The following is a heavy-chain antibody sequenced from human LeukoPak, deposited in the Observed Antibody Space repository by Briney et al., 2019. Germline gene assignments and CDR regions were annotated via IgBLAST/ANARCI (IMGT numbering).Heavy chain of an antibody. CDR1: GFTFSTFG. CDR3: AKAMPVVVPAANDY. Sequence: GGSLRLSCAASGFTFSTFGMHWVRQAPGKGLEWVSYIRYDGGTKYYADSVKGRFTISRDNSKNTLYLQMNSLRTEDTAVYYCAKAMPVVVPAANDYWGQGTLVTVSS. D-gene: IGHD2-2*01. J-gene: IGHJ4*02. CDR2: IRYDGGTK. V-gene: IGHV3-30*02.